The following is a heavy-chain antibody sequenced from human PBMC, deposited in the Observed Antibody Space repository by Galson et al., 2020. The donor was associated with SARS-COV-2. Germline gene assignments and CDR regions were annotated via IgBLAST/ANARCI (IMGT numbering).Heavy chain of an antibody. CDR2: MNPNSGNS. Sequence: ASLKVSCKASVYTFTSYDINWVRQAPGQGLEWMGWMNPNSGNSCHAQKFQGRVTMTRNTSISTAYIELSSLRSEATAVYYCTTPIVGGTFACWGQGTLVTVSS. CDR1: VYTFTSYD. D-gene: IGHD1-26*01. J-gene: IGHJ4*02. CDR3: TTPIVGGTFAC. V-gene: IGHV1-8*01.